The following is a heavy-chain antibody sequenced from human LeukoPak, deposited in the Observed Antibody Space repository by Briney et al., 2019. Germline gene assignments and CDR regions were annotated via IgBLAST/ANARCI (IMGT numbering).Heavy chain of an antibody. D-gene: IGHD1-14*01. CDR1: GYTFTGCY. V-gene: IGHV1-2*02. CDR2: INPNSGGT. Sequence: ASVKVSCKASGYTFTGCYMHWVRQAPGQGLEWMGWINPNSGGTNYAQKFQGRVTMTRDTSISTAYMELSRLRSDDTAVYYCAREIRYKDAFDIWGQGTMVTVSS. J-gene: IGHJ3*02. CDR3: AREIRYKDAFDI.